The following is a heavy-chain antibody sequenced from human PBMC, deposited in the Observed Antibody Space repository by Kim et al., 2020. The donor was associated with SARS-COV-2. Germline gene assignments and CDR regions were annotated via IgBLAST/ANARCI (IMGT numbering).Heavy chain of an antibody. J-gene: IGHJ4*02. CDR3: AKSFGEWFGESCFDY. Sequence: GGSLRLSCAASGFTFDDYAMHWVRQAPGKGLEWVSGISWNSGSIGYADSVKGRFTISRDNAKNSLYLQMNSLRAEDTALYYCAKSFGEWFGESCFDYWGQGTLVTVSS. CDR1: GFTFDDYA. V-gene: IGHV3-9*01. D-gene: IGHD3-10*01. CDR2: ISWNSGSI.